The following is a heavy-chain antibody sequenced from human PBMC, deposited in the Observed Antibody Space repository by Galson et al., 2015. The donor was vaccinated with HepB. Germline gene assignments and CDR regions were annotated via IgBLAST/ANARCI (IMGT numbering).Heavy chain of an antibody. CDR1: GATLSGHW. CDR2: IKYDGSEM. CDR3: AWRNNMNV. J-gene: IGHJ6*04. V-gene: IGHV3-7*03. Sequence: SLRLSCAASGATLSGHWMNWVRQAPGKGLEWVASIKYDGSEMKYVDSVKGRFAISRDNAKNLLSLQMNSLRAEDTAVYYCAWRNNMNVWGKGTTVIVSS.